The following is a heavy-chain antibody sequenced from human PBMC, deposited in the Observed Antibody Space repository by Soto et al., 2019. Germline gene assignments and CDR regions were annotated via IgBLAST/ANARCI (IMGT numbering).Heavy chain of an antibody. V-gene: IGHV3-23*01. CDR2: ISGGGNDA. CDR3: ARSLFLASTDTEPFDY. J-gene: IGHJ4*02. D-gene: IGHD3-3*02. Sequence: EAQLLESGGGLVQPGGSLVLSCAASGFTFSSYAMSWVRQAPGKGLEWVSSISGGGNDAFHAVSVKGRFTISRDNSRNTLYLQMSSLRADDTAIYYCARSLFLASTDTEPFDYWGQGALVTVSS. CDR1: GFTFSSYA.